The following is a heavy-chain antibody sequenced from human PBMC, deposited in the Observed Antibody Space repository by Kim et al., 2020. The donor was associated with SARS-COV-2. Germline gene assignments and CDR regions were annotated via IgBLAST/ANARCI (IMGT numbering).Heavy chain of an antibody. J-gene: IGHJ4*02. CDR2: TK. D-gene: IGHD4-4*01. V-gene: IGHV3-15*01. Sequence: TKDYAAPVKGRFTISRDDSKNTLYLQMNSLKTEDTAVYYCTTFQTTAIDYWGQGTLVTVSS. CDR3: TTFQTTAIDY.